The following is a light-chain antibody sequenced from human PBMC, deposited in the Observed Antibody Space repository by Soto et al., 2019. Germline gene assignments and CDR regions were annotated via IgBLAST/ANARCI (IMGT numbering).Light chain of an antibody. V-gene: IGLV2-11*01. CDR3: CSYPGSHTWV. CDR1: NGAIANYNF. CDR2: DVS. J-gene: IGLJ3*02. Sequence: QSALTQPRSVSGSPGQSVTISCTGTNGAIANYNFVSWYQQHPGKAPKVMIYDVSKRPSGVPDRFSGSKSGNTASLTISGLQAEDEADYYCCSYPGSHTWVFGGGTKLTVL.